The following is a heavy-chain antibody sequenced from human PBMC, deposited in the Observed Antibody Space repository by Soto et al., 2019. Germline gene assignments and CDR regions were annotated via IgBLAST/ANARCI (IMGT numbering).Heavy chain of an antibody. D-gene: IGHD6-19*01. CDR1: GGSISSGGYS. CDR2: IYHSGST. J-gene: IGHJ4*02. CDR3: VRAGGLGAVALDY. Sequence: SETLSLTCAVSGGSISSGGYSWSWIRQPPGKGLEWIGYIYHSGSTYYNPSLKSRVTISVDRSKNQFSLKLSSVTAADTAVYYCVRAGGLGAVALDYWGQGTLVTVSS. V-gene: IGHV4-30-2*01.